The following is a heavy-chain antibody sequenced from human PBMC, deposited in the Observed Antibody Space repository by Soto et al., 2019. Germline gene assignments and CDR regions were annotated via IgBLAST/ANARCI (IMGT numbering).Heavy chain of an antibody. D-gene: IGHD3-3*01. CDR1: GFTFSNAW. J-gene: IGHJ5*02. CDR2: IKSKTDGGTT. CDR3: TTDSLVLRFLEWAFDP. Sequence: EVQLVESGGGLVKPGGSLRLSCAASGFTFSNAWMSWVRQAPGKGLEWVGRIKSKTDGGTTDYAAPVKGRFTISRDDSKNTLYLQMNSLKTEDTAVYYCTTDSLVLRFLEWAFDPWGLGTLVTVSS. V-gene: IGHV3-15*01.